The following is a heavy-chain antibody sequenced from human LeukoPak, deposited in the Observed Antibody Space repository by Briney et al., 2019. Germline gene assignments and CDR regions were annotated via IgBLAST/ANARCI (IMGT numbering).Heavy chain of an antibody. V-gene: IGHV3-23*01. Sequence: GGSLRLSCAASGFTVSSNYMSWVRQAPGKGLEWVSAISGSGGSTNYAPSVKGRFTISRDNSKHTLYLQMNSLRAEDTAVYYCAKNQGDFDYWGQGTLVTVSS. J-gene: IGHJ4*02. D-gene: IGHD1-14*01. CDR1: GFTVSSNY. CDR3: AKNQGDFDY. CDR2: ISGSGGST.